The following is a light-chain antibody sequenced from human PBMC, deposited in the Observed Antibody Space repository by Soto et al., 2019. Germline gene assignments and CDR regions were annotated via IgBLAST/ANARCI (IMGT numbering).Light chain of an antibody. Sequence: AIRMTQSPSSLSASTGDRVTITCRASQDVSGYVAWYQQKPGKAPRLLIYDASTLQSGVPSRFSVSRSGTEFTLTISSLRPEDFATYCCQHLNGYLARAVGVGTKVDSK. J-gene: IGKJ4*01. V-gene: IGKV1-8*01. CDR1: QDVSGY. CDR2: DAS. CDR3: QHLNGYLARA.